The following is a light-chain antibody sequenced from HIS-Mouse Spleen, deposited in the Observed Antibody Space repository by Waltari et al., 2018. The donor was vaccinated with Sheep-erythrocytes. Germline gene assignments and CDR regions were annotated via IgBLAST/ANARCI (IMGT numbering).Light chain of an antibody. J-gene: IGLJ3*02. Sequence: QSALTQPASVSGSPGQSITISCTGTSSDVGSYNLVSWYQQHPGKAPKLMIYEGSKRTSGISKRFSGCQSGNTASLTISGLQAEDEADYYCCSYAGSSTPWVFGGGTKLTVL. CDR3: CSYAGSSTPWV. CDR2: EGS. CDR1: SSDVGSYNL. V-gene: IGLV2-23*01.